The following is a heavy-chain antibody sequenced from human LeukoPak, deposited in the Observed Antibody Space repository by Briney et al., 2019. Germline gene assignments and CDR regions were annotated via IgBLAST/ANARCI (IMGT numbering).Heavy chain of an antibody. Sequence: ASVKVSCKASGYTFRNYGISWVRQAPGQGLEWMGWISAYNGDTKYAQKFQGRVTMTTDSSTSTAYMELRSLRSDDTAVYYCANLPLNSGVDYWGQGTLVTVSS. CDR1: GYTFRNYG. CDR2: ISAYNGDT. V-gene: IGHV1-18*01. D-gene: IGHD1-26*01. J-gene: IGHJ4*02. CDR3: ANLPLNSGVDY.